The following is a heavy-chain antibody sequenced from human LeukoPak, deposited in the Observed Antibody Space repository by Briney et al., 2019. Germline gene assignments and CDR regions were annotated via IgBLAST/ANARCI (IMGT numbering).Heavy chain of an antibody. Sequence: SVKVSCKASGGTFSSYAISWVRQAPGQGLEWMGGIIPIFGTANYAQKFQGRVTITADKSTSTAYMELSSLRSEDTAVYYCASTFEWDDAFDIWGQGTMVTVTS. J-gene: IGHJ3*02. D-gene: IGHD3-3*01. CDR1: GGTFSSYA. CDR3: ASTFEWDDAFDI. V-gene: IGHV1-69*06. CDR2: IIPIFGTA.